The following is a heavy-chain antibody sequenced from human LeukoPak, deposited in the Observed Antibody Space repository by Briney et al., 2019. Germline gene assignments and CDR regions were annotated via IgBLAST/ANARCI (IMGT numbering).Heavy chain of an antibody. V-gene: IGHV4-4*09. J-gene: IGHJ6*03. CDR2: IYTSGST. CDR3: ARLPWGFRGSYHYYMDV. D-gene: IGHD3-16*01. CDR1: GGSISSYY. Sequence: SETLSLTCTVSGGSISSYYWSWIRQPPGKGLEWIGYIYTSGSTNYNPSLKSRVTISVDTSKNQFSLKLSSVTAADTAVYYCARLPWGFRGSYHYYMDVWGKGTTVTVSS.